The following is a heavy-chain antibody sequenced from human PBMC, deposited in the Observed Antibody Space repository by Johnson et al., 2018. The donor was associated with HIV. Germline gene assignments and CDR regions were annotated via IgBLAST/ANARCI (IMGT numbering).Heavy chain of an antibody. Sequence: VLLLESGGGLVQPGGSLRLSCAASGSTFSSYAMSWVRQSQGKGLEWVSAVSGSGTGTYYADSVKGRFTISRDNSKNTLYLQLISLRAEDTALYYCARDRTSYGWIHDAFDIWGQGTMVTVSS. D-gene: IGHD3-16*02. J-gene: IGHJ3*02. CDR3: ARDRTSYGWIHDAFDI. V-gene: IGHV3-23*01. CDR1: GSTFSSYA. CDR2: VSGSGTGT.